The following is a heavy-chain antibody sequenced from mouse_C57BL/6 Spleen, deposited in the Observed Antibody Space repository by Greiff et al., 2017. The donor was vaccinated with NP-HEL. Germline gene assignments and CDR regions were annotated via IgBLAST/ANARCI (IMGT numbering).Heavy chain of an antibody. V-gene: IGHV1-15*01. Sequence: VQLQQSGAELVRPGASVTLSCKASGYTFTDYEMHWVKQTPVHGLEWIGAIDPETGGTAYNQKFKGKAILTADKSSSTAYMELRSLTSEDSAVYYCTREDYYCTVFFDYWGQGTTLTVSS. CDR3: TREDYYCTVFFDY. CDR1: GYTFTDYE. CDR2: IDPETGGT. D-gene: IGHD1-1*01. J-gene: IGHJ2*01.